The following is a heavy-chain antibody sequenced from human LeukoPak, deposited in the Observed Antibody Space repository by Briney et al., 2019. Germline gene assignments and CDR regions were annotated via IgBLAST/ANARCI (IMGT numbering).Heavy chain of an antibody. Sequence: ASVKVSCKASGYTFTRYGICWVREGPGQGLEWVGWISAYNGNTNNAQKLQGRVTMTTDTSTSTAYMELRSLRSDGTAVYYSARSLGHNYGSGSYWYWFDPWGQGTLVTVSS. D-gene: IGHD3-10*01. CDR2: ISAYNGNT. CDR1: GYTFTRYG. J-gene: IGHJ5*02. CDR3: ARSLGHNYGSGSYWYWFDP. V-gene: IGHV1-18*04.